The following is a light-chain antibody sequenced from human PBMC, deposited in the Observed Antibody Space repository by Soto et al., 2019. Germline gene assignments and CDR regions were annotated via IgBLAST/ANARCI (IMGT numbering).Light chain of an antibody. CDR2: DAS. CDR1: QSVSSY. J-gene: IGKJ2*01. V-gene: IGKV3-11*01. CDR3: QLYGDSPMYT. Sequence: EIVLTQSPATLSLSPGERATLSCRASQSVSSYLAWYQQKPGQAPRLLIYDASNRATGIPDTFSGSGSGTDFTLTISRLEPEDFAVYYCQLYGDSPMYTFGQGTKLEIK.